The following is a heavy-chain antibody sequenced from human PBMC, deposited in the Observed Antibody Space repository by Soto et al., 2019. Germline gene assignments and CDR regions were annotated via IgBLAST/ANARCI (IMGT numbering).Heavy chain of an antibody. CDR2: IYPGDSDT. V-gene: IGHV5-51*01. CDR3: ARHRCSSTSCYWGGMSYYYYGMDV. J-gene: IGHJ6*02. D-gene: IGHD2-2*01. CDR1: GYSFTSYW. Sequence: PGESLKISCKGSGYSFTSYWIGWVRQMPGKGLEWMGIIYPGDSDTRYSPSFQGQVTISADKSISTAYLQWSSLKASDTAVYYCARHRCSSTSCYWGGMSYYYYGMDVWGQGTTVTVSS.